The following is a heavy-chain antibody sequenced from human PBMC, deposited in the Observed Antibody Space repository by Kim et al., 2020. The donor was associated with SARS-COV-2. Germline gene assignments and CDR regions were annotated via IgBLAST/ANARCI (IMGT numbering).Heavy chain of an antibody. Sequence: ASVKVSCKASGYTFTSYYMHWVRQAPGQGLEWMGIINPSGGSTSYAQKFQGRVTMTRDTSTSTVYMELSSLRSEDTAVYYCARELSSTSWMHYYYYGMDVWGQGTTVTVSS. CDR2: INPSGGST. D-gene: IGHD2-2*01. CDR1: GYTFTSYY. V-gene: IGHV1-46*01. J-gene: IGHJ6*02. CDR3: ARELSSTSWMHYYYYGMDV.